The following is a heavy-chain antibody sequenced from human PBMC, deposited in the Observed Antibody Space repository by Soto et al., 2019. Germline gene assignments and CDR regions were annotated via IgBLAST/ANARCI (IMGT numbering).Heavy chain of an antibody. V-gene: IGHV4-59*12. D-gene: IGHD6-13*01. J-gene: IGHJ5*02. CDR1: GGSLSNYH. CDR3: ARPIAADGVGWFDP. Sequence: SETLSLTCTVSGGSLSNYHWSWIRQPPGKGLEWIGYIYYSGTTSYNPSLKSRVTISADKSISTAYLQWSSLKASDTAMYYCARPIAADGVGWFDPWGQGTLVTVSS. CDR2: IYYSGTT.